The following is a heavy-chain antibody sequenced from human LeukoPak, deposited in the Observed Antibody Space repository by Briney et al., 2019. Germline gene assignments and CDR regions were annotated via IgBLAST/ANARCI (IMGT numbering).Heavy chain of an antibody. Sequence: PSETLSLTCTVSGGSISSYYWSWIRQPPGKRLEWMGYIYYSGSTNYNPSLKSRVTISVDTSKNHFSLKLSSVTAADTAVYYCARGLGGSYGAWYAFDFWGQGTMVTVSS. D-gene: IGHD5-18*01. J-gene: IGHJ3*01. CDR1: GGSISSYY. V-gene: IGHV4-59*08. CDR2: IYYSGST. CDR3: ARGLGGSYGAWYAFDF.